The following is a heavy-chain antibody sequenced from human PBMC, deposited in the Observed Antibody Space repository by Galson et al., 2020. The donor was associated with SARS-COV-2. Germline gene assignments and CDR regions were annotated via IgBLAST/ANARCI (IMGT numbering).Heavy chain of an antibody. CDR3: TRDPASDH. CDR1: GGSISSHY. V-gene: IGHV4-59*11. Sequence: SETLSLTCPVSGGSISSHYWSWIRQPPGKGLQWIGYISYSGRTNCNPSLKSRVSLSIDTSKNQCSLKLSSVTAADTAVYYCTRDPASDHWGQGTLVTVSS. J-gene: IGHJ4*02. CDR2: ISYSGRT.